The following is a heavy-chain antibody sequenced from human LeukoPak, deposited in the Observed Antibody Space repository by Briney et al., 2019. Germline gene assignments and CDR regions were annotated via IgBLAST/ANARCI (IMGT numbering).Heavy chain of an antibody. CDR1: GGSFSGYY. Sequence: TETLSLTCAVYGGSFSGYYWSWIRQPPGKGLEWIGEINHSGSTNYNPSLKSRVTISVDTSKNQFSLKLSSVTAADTAVYYCARGTTVASYDYWGQGTLVTVSS. D-gene: IGHD4-23*01. J-gene: IGHJ4*02. CDR2: INHSGST. V-gene: IGHV4-34*01. CDR3: ARGTTVASYDY.